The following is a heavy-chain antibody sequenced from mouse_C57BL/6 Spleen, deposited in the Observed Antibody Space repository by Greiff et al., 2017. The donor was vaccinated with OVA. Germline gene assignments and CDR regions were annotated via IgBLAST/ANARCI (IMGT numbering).Heavy chain of an antibody. Sequence: QVQLQQPGAELVKPGASVKLSCKASGYTFTSYWMHWVKQRPGQGLEWIGMIHPNSGSTNYNEKFKSKATLTVDKSSSTAYMQLSSLTSEDSAVYYCARSGYYGTLFDYWGQGTTLTVSS. J-gene: IGHJ2*01. CDR1: GYTFTSYW. V-gene: IGHV1-64*01. CDR3: ARSGYYGTLFDY. D-gene: IGHD1-1*01. CDR2: IHPNSGST.